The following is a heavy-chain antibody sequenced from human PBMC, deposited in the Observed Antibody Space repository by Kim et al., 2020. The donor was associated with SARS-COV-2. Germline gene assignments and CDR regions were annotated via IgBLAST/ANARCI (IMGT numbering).Heavy chain of an antibody. V-gene: IGHV3-7*01. J-gene: IGHJ4*02. CDR3: ARETHSYYDSLSGFYAGLDS. D-gene: IGHD3-3*01. CDR2: ITQNVVTK. Sequence: VATITQNVVTKHYVDSVRGRFTISRDNAKNSLYLQINSLRAEDTAMYYCARETHSYYDSLSGFYAGLDSWGQGTLVTVSS.